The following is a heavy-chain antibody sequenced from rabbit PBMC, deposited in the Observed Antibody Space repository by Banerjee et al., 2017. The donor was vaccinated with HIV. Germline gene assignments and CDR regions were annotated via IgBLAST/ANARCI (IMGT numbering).Heavy chain of an antibody. J-gene: IGHJ4*01. CDR1: GFTISSSYY. Sequence: QSLEESGGGLVQPEGSLALTCKASGFTISSSYYMCWVRQAPGKGLEWIACIYTGSGSTWYATWVNGRFTISRSTSLNTVDLKMTSLTAADTATYFCARAGGSYDDYFNLWGPGTLVTVS. V-gene: IGHV1S43*01. D-gene: IGHD8-1*01. CDR2: IYTGSGST. CDR3: ARAGGSYDDYFNL.